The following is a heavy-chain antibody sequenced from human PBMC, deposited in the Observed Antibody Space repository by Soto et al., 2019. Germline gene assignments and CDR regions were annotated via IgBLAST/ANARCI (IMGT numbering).Heavy chain of an antibody. V-gene: IGHV4-34*01. J-gene: IGHJ4*02. CDR1: GGSFRGYY. CDR3: ARVDDF. Sequence: SXTRSLTCAVYGGSFRGYYWSWIRQSPGSGXEWIGXINHRGSTKYXXALKSRVTTSVDNTKHQYSLTPRSPTAADTAVYYCARVDDFWRKGAMVTVYS. D-gene: IGHD3-3*01. CDR2: INHRGST.